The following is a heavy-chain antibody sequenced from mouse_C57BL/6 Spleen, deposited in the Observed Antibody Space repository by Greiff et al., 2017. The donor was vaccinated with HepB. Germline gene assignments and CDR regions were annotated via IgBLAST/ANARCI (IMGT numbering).Heavy chain of an antibody. CDR1: GYSITSGYY. J-gene: IGHJ1*03. CDR2: ISYDGSN. V-gene: IGHV3-6*01. Sequence: EVQLVESGPGLVKPSQSLSLTCSVTGYSITSGYYWNWIRQFPGNKLEWMGYISYDGSNNYNPSLKNRISITRDTSKNQFFLKLNSVTTEDTATYYCARDRGGNYYGSNPDWYFDVWGTGTTVTVSS. D-gene: IGHD1-1*01. CDR3: ARDRGGNYYGSNPDWYFDV.